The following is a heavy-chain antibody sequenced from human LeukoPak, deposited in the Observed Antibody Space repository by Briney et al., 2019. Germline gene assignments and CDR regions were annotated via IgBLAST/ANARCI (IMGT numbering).Heavy chain of an antibody. CDR2: INHSGST. D-gene: IGHD3-9*01. J-gene: IGHJ4*02. Sequence: PSETLSLTCAVYGGSFSGYYWSWIRQPPGMGLEWIGEINHSGSTNYNPSLKSRVTISVDTSKNQFSLKLSSVTAADTAVYYCATQAARYFDWQLDYWGQGTLVTVSS. V-gene: IGHV4-34*01. CDR1: GGSFSGYY. CDR3: ATQAARYFDWQLDY.